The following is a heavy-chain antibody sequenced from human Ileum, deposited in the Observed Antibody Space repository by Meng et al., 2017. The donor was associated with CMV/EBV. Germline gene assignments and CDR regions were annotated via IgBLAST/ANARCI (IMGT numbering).Heavy chain of an antibody. J-gene: IGHJ6*02. D-gene: IGHD1-26*01. CDR1: GFTFSDYI. V-gene: IGHV3-21*06. CDR2: ISATSTYI. Sequence: ETLSLTCAASGFTFSDYIMNWVRQAPGKGLEWVSSISATSTYIYYADSVKGRFTISRDNGKNVVYLHMNNVRAEDTAVYYCARDTTSGSYIHHYGMDVWGLGTTVTVSS. CDR3: ARDTTSGSYIHHYGMDV.